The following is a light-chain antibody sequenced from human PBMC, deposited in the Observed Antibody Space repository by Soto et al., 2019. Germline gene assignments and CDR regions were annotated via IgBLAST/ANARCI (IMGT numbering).Light chain of an antibody. J-gene: IGLJ2*01. V-gene: IGLV2-14*03. Sequence: QSVLTQPASVSGSPGQSITISGTGTSSDIGAYNFVSWYQQHPGKAPKLMLYDVNIRPSGVSNRFSGSKSGNTASLTISGRQAEDEADYYCTSWTTSTTMIFGGGTKVTVL. CDR3: TSWTTSTTMI. CDR2: DVN. CDR1: SSDIGAYNF.